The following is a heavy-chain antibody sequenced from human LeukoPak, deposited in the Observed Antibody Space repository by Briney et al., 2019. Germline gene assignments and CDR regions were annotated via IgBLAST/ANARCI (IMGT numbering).Heavy chain of an antibody. V-gene: IGHV1-18*01. D-gene: IGHD2-2*01. CDR2: LSAYNGNT. CDR3: ARDQVGYCSSTSCSPGDY. J-gene: IGHJ4*02. CDR1: GYTFTSYG. Sequence: ASVKVSCKASGYTFTSYGISWMRQAPGQGLEWMGWLSAYNGNTNYAQKLLGRVTMTTDTSTRTAYMEMRSLRFDDTAVYYCARDQVGYCSSTSCSPGDYWGQGTLVTVSS.